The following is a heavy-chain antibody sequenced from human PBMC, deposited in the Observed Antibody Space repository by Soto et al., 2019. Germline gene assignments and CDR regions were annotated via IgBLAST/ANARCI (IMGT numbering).Heavy chain of an antibody. V-gene: IGHV1-69*01. D-gene: IGHD3-22*01. CDR2: IIPIFGTA. CDR3: AGHYDSSGYFDY. J-gene: IGHJ4*02. CDR1: GGTFSSYA. Sequence: QVQLVQSGAEVKKPGSSVQVSCKASGGTFSSYAISWVRQAPGQGLEWMGGIIPIFGTANYAQMFQGRVTITEDESPSAAYMELSSLRSEDTAVYYCAGHYDSSGYFDYWGQGTLVTVSS.